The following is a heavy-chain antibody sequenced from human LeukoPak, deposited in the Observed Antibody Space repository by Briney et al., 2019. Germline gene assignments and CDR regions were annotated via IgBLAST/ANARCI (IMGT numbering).Heavy chain of an antibody. Sequence: GGSLRLSCAASAFNFRNYAMSWVRQAPGKGLEWVSGISASADSTYYAGSVKGRFTISRDNSKNTLYLQMNSLRAEDTAVYYCAKDPLMHSSNWYPNWFGPWGQGTLVTVSS. CDR2: ISASADST. D-gene: IGHD6-13*01. J-gene: IGHJ5*02. V-gene: IGHV3-23*01. CDR3: AKDPLMHSSNWYPNWFGP. CDR1: AFNFRNYA.